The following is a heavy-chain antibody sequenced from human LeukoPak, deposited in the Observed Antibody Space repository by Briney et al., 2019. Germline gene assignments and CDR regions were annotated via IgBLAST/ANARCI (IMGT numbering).Heavy chain of an antibody. V-gene: IGHV3-23*01. CDR3: AKNNGLTIYSNYEFY. D-gene: IGHD4-11*01. Sequence: PGGSLRLSCRASGFTFSRFAMTWVRQAPGKGLEWVSAISGSGGSTYYADSVKGRFTISRDNSKNTLYLQMNSLRAEDTAVYYCAKNNGLTIYSNYEFYWGQGTLVTVSS. CDR2: ISGSGGST. CDR1: GFTFSRFA. J-gene: IGHJ4*02.